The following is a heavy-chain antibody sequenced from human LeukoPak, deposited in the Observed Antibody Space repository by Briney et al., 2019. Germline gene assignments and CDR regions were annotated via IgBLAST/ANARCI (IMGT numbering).Heavy chain of an antibody. D-gene: IGHD2-15*01. Sequence: GGSLRLSCAAAGFTFSSYGMHWVSQAPGNGLEWVAVISNDGSNKYYADSVKGRFTISRDNSKNTLYLQMNRLRAEDTAVYYCAKDRRSLLRFDYWGQGTLVTVSS. CDR3: AKDRRSLLRFDY. J-gene: IGHJ4*02. CDR2: ISNDGSNK. CDR1: GFTFSSYG. V-gene: IGHV3-30*18.